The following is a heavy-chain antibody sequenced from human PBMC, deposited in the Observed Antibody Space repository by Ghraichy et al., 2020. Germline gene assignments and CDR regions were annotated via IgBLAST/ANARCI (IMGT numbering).Heavy chain of an antibody. CDR1: GGSVSSGSYY. J-gene: IGHJ4*02. Sequence: SETLSLTCTVSGGSVSSGSYYWSWIRQPPGKGLEWIGYIYYSGSTNYNPSLKSRVTMSVDTSKNQFSLKLSSVTAADTAVYYCVRQEKVAPRRFDYWGQGTLVTVSS. CDR2: IYYSGST. D-gene: IGHD6-6*01. CDR3: VRQEKVAPRRFDY. V-gene: IGHV4-61*01.